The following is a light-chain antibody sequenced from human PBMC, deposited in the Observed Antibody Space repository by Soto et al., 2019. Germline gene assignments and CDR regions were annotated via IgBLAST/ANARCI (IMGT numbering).Light chain of an antibody. CDR2: DAS. J-gene: IGKJ5*01. CDR3: QQRSNWPTIT. V-gene: IGKV3-11*01. CDR1: QSVSSY. Sequence: EIVLTQSPATLSLSPGERATLSCRASQSVSSYLAWYQQKPGQAPSLLIYDASNRANGIPARFSGSGSGTDLTLTISSLEPEDFAVYYCQQRSNWPTITFGQGTRLEI.